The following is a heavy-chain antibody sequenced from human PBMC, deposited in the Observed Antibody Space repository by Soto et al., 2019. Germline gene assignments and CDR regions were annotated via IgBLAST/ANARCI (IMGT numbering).Heavy chain of an antibody. D-gene: IGHD1-26*01. CDR1: GFTFYTYA. CDR2: IDSDGTDT. J-gene: IGHJ5*01. Sequence: GGSLRLSCEASGFTFYTYAMIWVRQAPGKGLEWVTAIDSDGTDTYYADFVKGRFTVSRDNSKNTLYLQMRSLTAEDTALYYCAKGRLAVGSDWFDSWGPGTLVTVSS. CDR3: AKGRLAVGSDWFDS. V-gene: IGHV3-23*05.